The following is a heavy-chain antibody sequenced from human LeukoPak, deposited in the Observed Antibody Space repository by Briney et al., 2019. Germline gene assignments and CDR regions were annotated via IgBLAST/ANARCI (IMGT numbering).Heavy chain of an antibody. J-gene: IGHJ4*02. CDR2: ISAYNGNT. CDR1: GYTFTSYG. Sequence: ASVKVSCKASGYTFTSYGISWVRQAPGQGLEWMGWISAYNGNTNYAQKFQGRVTMTRDTSISTAYMELSRLRSDDTAVYYCASWGNIVVVTAKPFDYWGQGTLVTVSS. CDR3: ASWGNIVVVTAKPFDY. V-gene: IGHV1-18*01. D-gene: IGHD2-21*02.